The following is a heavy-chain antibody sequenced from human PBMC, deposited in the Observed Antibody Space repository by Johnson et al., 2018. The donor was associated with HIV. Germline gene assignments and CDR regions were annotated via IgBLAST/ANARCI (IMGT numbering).Heavy chain of an antibody. CDR1: GFTFDEFDDYG. D-gene: IGHD3-10*01. J-gene: IGHJ3*01. CDR3: AKSSSATYYGDAFDV. CDR2: INWNSGSI. V-gene: IGHV3-20*04. Sequence: VQLVESGGGVVRPGGSLRLSCAASGFTFDEFDDYGMSWVRQAPGKGLEWVSGINWNSGSIGYADSVKGRFTISRDNAKNSLYLQMNSLRADDTAVYYCAKSSSATYYGDAFDVWGQGTVVSVSS.